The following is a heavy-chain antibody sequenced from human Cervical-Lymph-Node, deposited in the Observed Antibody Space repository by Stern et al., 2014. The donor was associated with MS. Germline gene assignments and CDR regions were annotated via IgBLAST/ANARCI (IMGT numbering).Heavy chain of an antibody. V-gene: IGHV1-69*01. Sequence: QVQLVQSGAEVKKPGSSVRVSCKASGGTFSTHVISWIRQAPGQGLEWMGGISPMFGRARYAQKFQGRLRITADESTTTAHMEFSSLTSEDVAVYYCAKERGDSFDFATWAQGTLVTVSS. CDR1: GGTFSTHV. D-gene: IGHD2-21*02. J-gene: IGHJ4*02. CDR2: ISPMFGRA. CDR3: AKERGDSFDFAT.